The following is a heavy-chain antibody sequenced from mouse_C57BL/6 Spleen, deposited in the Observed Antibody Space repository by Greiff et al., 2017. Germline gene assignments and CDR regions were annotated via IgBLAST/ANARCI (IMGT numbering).Heavy chain of an antibody. CDR1: GYTFTDYY. J-gene: IGHJ1*03. CDR2: INPNNGGT. Sequence: EVQLQQSGPELVKPGASVKISCKASGYTFTDYYMNWVKQSHGKSLEWIGDINPNNGGTSYNQKFKGKATLTVDKSSSSAYMELRSLTSEDSAVYYCARPSDYYGSSYYWYFDVWGTGTTLTVSS. V-gene: IGHV1-26*01. CDR3: ARPSDYYGSSYYWYFDV. D-gene: IGHD1-1*01.